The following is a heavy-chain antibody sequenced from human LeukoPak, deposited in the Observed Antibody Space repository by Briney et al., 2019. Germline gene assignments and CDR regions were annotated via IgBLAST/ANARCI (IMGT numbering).Heavy chain of an antibody. D-gene: IGHD5-12*01. Sequence: GGSLRLSCAASGFTFSSYSMNWVRQAPGKGLEWVSSISSSSSYKYYADSVKGRFTISRDNAKNSLYLQMNSLRAEDTAVYYCASGGYGNWYFDLWGRGTLVTVSS. CDR1: GFTFSSYS. J-gene: IGHJ2*01. CDR3: ASGGYGNWYFDL. V-gene: IGHV3-21*01. CDR2: ISSSSSYK.